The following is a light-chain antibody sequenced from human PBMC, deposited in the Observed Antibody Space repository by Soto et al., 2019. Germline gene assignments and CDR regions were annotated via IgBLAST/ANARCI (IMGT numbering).Light chain of an antibody. CDR1: QGIRKD. CDR3: LQNNSYPRT. CDR2: AVS. V-gene: IGKV1-17*01. J-gene: IGKJ4*01. Sequence: DIQMTQSPSSLSASVGDRVTITCRASQGIRKDLGWFQQKPGKAPKCLIYAVSGLQSGVPSRFSGSGFGTEFTLTISSLQPEDFATYYCLQNNSYPRTFGGGTKVDIK.